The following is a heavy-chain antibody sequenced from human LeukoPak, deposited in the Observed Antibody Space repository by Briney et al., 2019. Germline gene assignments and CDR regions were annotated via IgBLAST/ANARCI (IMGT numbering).Heavy chain of an antibody. CDR1: GFTVGTYW. D-gene: IGHD3-10*01. Sequence: PGGSLRLSCAAPGFTVGTYWMHWVRQGPGKGLVWVSRLLSDASRTTYANSVKGRFTISGDNAKNTLYLQMNSLREEDTAVYYCARVGDYGSGFDYWGQGTLVTVSS. V-gene: IGHV3-74*01. CDR2: LLSDASRT. CDR3: ARVGDYGSGFDY. J-gene: IGHJ4*02.